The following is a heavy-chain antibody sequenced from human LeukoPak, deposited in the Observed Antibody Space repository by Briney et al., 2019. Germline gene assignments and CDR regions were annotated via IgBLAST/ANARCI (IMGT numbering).Heavy chain of an antibody. CDR3: ARSDGDYFPTDY. Sequence: GASVKVSCKASEYTFTGYYMHWVRQAPGQGLEWMGWINPNSGGTNYAQKFQGRVTMTRDTSISTAYMELSRLRSDDTAVYYCARSDGDYFPTDYWGQGTLVTVSS. CDR2: INPNSGGT. CDR1: EYTFTGYY. V-gene: IGHV1-2*02. D-gene: IGHD4-17*01. J-gene: IGHJ4*02.